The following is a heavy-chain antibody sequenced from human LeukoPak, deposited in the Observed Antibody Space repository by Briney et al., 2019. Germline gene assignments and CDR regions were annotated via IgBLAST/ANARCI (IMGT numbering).Heavy chain of an antibody. V-gene: IGHV3-23*01. J-gene: IGHJ4*02. CDR2: ISAGSST. Sequence: PGGSLRLSCAASGFTFSSYAMSWVRQAPGKGLEWVSAISAGSSTYYADSVKGRFTISRDNSKNKLYLQMNSLRAEDAAVYYCAKGGSTSPNGINDYWGQGTLVTVSS. D-gene: IGHD2-2*01. CDR1: GFTFSSYA. CDR3: AKGGSTSPNGINDY.